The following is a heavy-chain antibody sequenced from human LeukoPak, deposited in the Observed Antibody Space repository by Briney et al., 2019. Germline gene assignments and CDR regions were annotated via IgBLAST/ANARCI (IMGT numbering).Heavy chain of an antibody. CDR3: AKDLEIVGATSLFDY. J-gene: IGHJ4*02. D-gene: IGHD1-26*01. Sequence: HPGGSLRLSCAASGFTFSSYGMHWVRQAPGKGLEWVAFIRYDGSNKYYADSVKGRFTISRDNSKNTLYLQMNSLRAEDTAVYYCAKDLEIVGATSLFDYWGQGTLVTVSS. V-gene: IGHV3-30*02. CDR1: GFTFSSYG. CDR2: IRYDGSNK.